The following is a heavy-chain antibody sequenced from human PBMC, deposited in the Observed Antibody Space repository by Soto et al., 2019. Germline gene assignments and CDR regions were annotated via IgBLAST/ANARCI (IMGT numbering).Heavy chain of an antibody. Sequence: HVTLKASGPVLVKPTETLTLTCTVSGFSLSNGKVGVSWIRQPPGKALEWLAHIFSNDEKSYRTSLKSRLTISEDTSKSQVVLTMTNGDPVDTATYYCARILFGRSVAGGYFYMDVWGKGTTVTVSS. J-gene: IGHJ6*03. CDR1: GFSLSNGKVG. D-gene: IGHD6-19*01. CDR2: IFSNDEK. CDR3: ARILFGRSVAGGYFYMDV. V-gene: IGHV2-26*01.